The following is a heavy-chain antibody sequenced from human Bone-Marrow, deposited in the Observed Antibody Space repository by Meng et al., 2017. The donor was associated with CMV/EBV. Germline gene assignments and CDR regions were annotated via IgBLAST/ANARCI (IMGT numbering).Heavy chain of an antibody. CDR3: ARDLYSSSWYSYYYYGMDV. Sequence: ASVKVSCKASGYTFTDYYMHWVRQAPGQGLEWMGWMNPNSGNTGYAQKFQGRVTMTRNTSISTAYMELSRLRSDDTAVYYCARDLYSSSWYSYYYYGMDVWGQGTTVTVSS. CDR2: MNPNSGNT. V-gene: IGHV1-8*02. D-gene: IGHD6-13*01. J-gene: IGHJ6*02. CDR1: GYTFTDYY.